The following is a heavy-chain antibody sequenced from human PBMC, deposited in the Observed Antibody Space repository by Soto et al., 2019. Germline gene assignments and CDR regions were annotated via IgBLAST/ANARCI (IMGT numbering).Heavy chain of an antibody. CDR3: ARTFDYYGMDV. V-gene: IGHV4-38-2*01. CDR1: GYSIGSGYY. CDR2: IYHAGSV. Sequence: SETLSLTCAVSGYSIGSGYYWAWLRQSPGKGLEWIGSIYHAGSVYYNPSLNGRVALSMDTSKNHFSLKLTSLTAADTAVDYCARTFDYYGMDVWGQGTTVTVSS. J-gene: IGHJ6*02.